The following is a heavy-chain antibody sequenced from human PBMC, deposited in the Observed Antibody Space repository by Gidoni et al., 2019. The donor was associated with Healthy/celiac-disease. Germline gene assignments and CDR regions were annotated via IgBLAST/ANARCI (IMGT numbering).Heavy chain of an antibody. Sequence: QLQLQESGPGLVQPSQTLSLTCTVSGGSISSGGYYWSWIRQHPGKGLAWIGYIYYSGSTYYNPSLKSRVTISVDTSKNQFSLKLSSVTAEDTAVYYCARFYGDYEAYWYFDLWGRGTLVTVPS. CDR2: IYYSGST. V-gene: IGHV4-31*03. J-gene: IGHJ2*01. D-gene: IGHD4-17*01. CDR3: ARFYGDYEAYWYFDL. CDR1: GGSISSGGYY.